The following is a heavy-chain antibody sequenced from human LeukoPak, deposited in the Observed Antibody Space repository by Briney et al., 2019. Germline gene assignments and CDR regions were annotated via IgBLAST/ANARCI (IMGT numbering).Heavy chain of an antibody. CDR3: ASSLSGAYYFDY. V-gene: IGHV4-30-2*01. J-gene: IGHJ4*02. D-gene: IGHD2-15*01. CDR2: IYHSGST. Sequence: SETLSLTCAVSGGSISSGGYSWSWIRQPPGKGLEWIGYIYHSGSTYYNPSLKSRVTISVDRSKNQFSLKPSSVTAADTAVYYCASSLSGAYYFDYWGQGTLVTVSS. CDR1: GGSISSGGYS.